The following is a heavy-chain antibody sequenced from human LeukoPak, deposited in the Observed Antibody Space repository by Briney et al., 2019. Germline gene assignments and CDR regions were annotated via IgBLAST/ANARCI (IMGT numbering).Heavy chain of an antibody. V-gene: IGHV3-21*01. CDR3: ASGIRERGFDS. CDR2: ISPTGGAI. CDR1: GFTFSTSG. Sequence: GGSLRLSCAASGFTFSTSGRNWVRQAPGRGLEWVSSISPTGGAIFYADSVRGRFTISRDSAKSSLFLQMNSLKAEDTALYFCASGIRERGFDSWGQGPLVTVSS. D-gene: IGHD1-1*01. J-gene: IGHJ4*02.